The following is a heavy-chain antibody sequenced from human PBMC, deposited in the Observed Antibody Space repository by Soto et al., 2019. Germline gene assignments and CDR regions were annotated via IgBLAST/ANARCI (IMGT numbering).Heavy chain of an antibody. CDR2: INAGNGNT. J-gene: IGHJ4*02. D-gene: IGHD2-21*02. V-gene: IGHV1-3*05. CDR3: ARSIVVVTALDY. CDR1: GYTFTSYA. Sequence: QVQLVQSGAEEKKPGASVKVSCKASGYTFTSYAMHWVRQAPGQRLEWMGWINAGNGNTKYSQKFQGSVTITREPSASTAYMELSSLRSEDTAVYYCARSIVVVTALDYWGQGTLVTVSS.